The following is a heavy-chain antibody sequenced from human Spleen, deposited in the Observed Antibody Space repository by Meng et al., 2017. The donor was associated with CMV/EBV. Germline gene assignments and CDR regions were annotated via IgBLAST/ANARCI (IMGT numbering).Heavy chain of an antibody. J-gene: IGHJ3*01. D-gene: IGHD2-21*02. CDR1: GYTFTGYY. V-gene: IGHV1-2*02. CDR3: ARDGDSGGQTTLVA. Sequence: ASVKVSCKASGYTFTGYYMHWVRQAPGQGLEWMGWINPNSGGTNYAQKFQGRVTMTRDKSISTAYIELSRLRPDDTAVYYCARDGDSGGQTTLVAWGQGTMVTVSS. CDR2: INPNSGGT.